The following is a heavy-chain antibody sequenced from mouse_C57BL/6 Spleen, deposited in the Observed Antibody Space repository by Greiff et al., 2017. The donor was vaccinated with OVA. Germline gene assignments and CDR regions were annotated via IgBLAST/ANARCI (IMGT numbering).Heavy chain of an antibody. V-gene: IGHV1-82*01. CDR2: IYPGDGDT. CDR1: GYAFSSSW. J-gene: IGHJ3*01. Sequence: QLQQSGPELVKPGASVKISCKASGYAFSSSWMNWVKQRPGKGLEWIGRIYPGDGDTNYNGKFKGKATLTADKSSSTAYMQLSSLTSEDSAVYFGEREGGFPWFAYWGQGTLVTVSA. CDR3: EREGGFPWFAY.